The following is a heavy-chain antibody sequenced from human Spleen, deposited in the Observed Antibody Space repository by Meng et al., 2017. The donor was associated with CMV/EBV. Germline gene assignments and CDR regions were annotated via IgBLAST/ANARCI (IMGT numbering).Heavy chain of an antibody. V-gene: IGHV3-30*04. CDR1: GFTFRNYP. CDR2: ISYDGSNK. D-gene: IGHD1-26*01. J-gene: IGHJ6*02. CDR3: ARQRGPAPYFYYGVDV. Sequence: GGSLRLSCAASGFTFRNYPIHWVRQAPGKGLEWLASISYDGSNKYYADSVQGRFTITRDNSKNTLYLQMNSLRHEDTAVYYCARQRGPAPYFYYGVDVWGQGTTVTVSS.